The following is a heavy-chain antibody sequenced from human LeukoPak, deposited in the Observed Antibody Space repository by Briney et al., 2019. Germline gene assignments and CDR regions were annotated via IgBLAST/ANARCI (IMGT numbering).Heavy chain of an antibody. J-gene: IGHJ4*02. Sequence: GESLKISCKDSGYSFTNYWIGWVRQMPGKGLEWMGIIHSADSNTKYSPSFQGQVTISADKSISTAYLQWSGLKASNTAMYYCAGARHGDYRWDYWGQGTLVTVSS. CDR2: IHSADSNT. D-gene: IGHD4-17*01. V-gene: IGHV5-51*01. CDR1: GYSFTNYW. CDR3: AGARHGDYRWDY.